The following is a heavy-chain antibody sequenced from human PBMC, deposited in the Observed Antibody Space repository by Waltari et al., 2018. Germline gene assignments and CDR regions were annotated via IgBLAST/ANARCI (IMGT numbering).Heavy chain of an antibody. CDR3: ARGGGPRTVVALTFDL. J-gene: IGHJ4*02. V-gene: IGHV1-18*01. CDR2: ISPYNGYA. Sequence: QVQLVQSGAEVKKPGASVKVSCKASGYTFTNFGVNGVRQAPGQGLEWMGWISPYNGYADYEHTFQGRVTMTTDTSMKTAYLELTSLRSDDTAVYYCARGGGPRTVVALTFDLWGQGTLITVSS. CDR1: GYTFTNFG. D-gene: IGHD2-15*01.